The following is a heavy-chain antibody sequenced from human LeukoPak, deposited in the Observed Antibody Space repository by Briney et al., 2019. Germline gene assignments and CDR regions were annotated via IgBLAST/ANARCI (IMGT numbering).Heavy chain of an antibody. CDR3: ARERGLYYYYYMDV. V-gene: IGHV3-20*04. CDR2: INWNGGRT. CDR1: GFTFDDYG. J-gene: IGHJ6*03. Sequence: GGSLRLSCAASGFTFDDYGMSWVRQAPGKGLEWVSGINWNGGRTGYADSVKGRFTISRDNAKSSLYLQMNSLRAEDTAVYYCARERGLYYYYYMDVWGKGTTVTVSS. D-gene: IGHD2-15*01.